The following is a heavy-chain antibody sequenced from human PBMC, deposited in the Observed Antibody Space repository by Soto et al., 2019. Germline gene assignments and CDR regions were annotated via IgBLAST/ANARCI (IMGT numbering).Heavy chain of an antibody. CDR2: ISPGSRYP. CDR3: VRGGGGGLFDP. D-gene: IGHD2-15*01. Sequence: QVQLVESGGGLVTPGGSRRLSCASSGFTFIDYYMSWIRQAPGKGLEWLSYISPGSRYPAYADSVKGRFTISRDNARRSLSLQMNRLTVDDTAIYYCVRGGGGGLFDPWGQGSMVTVSS. J-gene: IGHJ5*02. CDR1: GFTFIDYY. V-gene: IGHV3-11*06.